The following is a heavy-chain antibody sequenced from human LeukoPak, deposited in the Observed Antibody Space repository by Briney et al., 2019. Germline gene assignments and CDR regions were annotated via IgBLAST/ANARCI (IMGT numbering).Heavy chain of an antibody. D-gene: IGHD5-18*01. J-gene: IGHJ6*03. CDR3: ASSRRYSYGSGVVRDYYMDV. CDR1: GGSISSGSYY. V-gene: IGHV4-61*02. CDR2: IYRSGST. Sequence: PSQTLSLTCTVSGGSISSGSYYWNWIRQPAGKGLEWIGRIYRSGSTNYNPSLKSRVTISVDTSKNQFSLKLSSVTAADTAVYYCASSRRYSYGSGVVRDYYMDVWGKGTTVTVSS.